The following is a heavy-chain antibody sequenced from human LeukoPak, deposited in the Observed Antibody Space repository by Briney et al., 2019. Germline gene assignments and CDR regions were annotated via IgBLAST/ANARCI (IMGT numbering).Heavy chain of an antibody. CDR3: ARDRSDRRRTPNIDY. J-gene: IGHJ4*02. CDR2: INSDGSST. CDR1: GFTFSSYW. Sequence: GGSLRLSCAASGFTFSSYWMHWVRQAPGKGLVWDSRINSDGSSTSYADSVKGRFTISRDNAKNTLYLQMNSLRAEDTAVYYCARDRSDRRRTPNIDYWGQGTLVTVSS. V-gene: IGHV3-74*01. D-gene: IGHD4/OR15-4a*01.